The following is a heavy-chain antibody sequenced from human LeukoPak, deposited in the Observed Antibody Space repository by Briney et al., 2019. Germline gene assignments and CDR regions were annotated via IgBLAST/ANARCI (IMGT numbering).Heavy chain of an antibody. CDR1: GFTFSSYG. Sequence: GGSLRLSCEASGFTFSSYGMHWVRQAPGKGLEWVAVISYDGSNKYYADSVKGRFTISRDNSKNTLYLQMNSLRAEDTAVYYCAKAGGSGSYSNWFDPWGQGTLVTVSS. CDR3: AKAGGSGSYSNWFDP. D-gene: IGHD3-10*01. J-gene: IGHJ5*02. V-gene: IGHV3-30*18. CDR2: ISYDGSNK.